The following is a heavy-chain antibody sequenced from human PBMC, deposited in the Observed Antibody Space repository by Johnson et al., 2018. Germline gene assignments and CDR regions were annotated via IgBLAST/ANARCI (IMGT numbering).Heavy chain of an antibody. CDR1: GFIFNSYG. CDR2: IWYDGSNK. V-gene: IGHV3-33*01. Sequence: QVQLVESGGGVVQPGRSLRLSCASSGFIFNSYGMHWVRQAPGKGLEWVAVIWYDGSNKYYADSVKGRFTISRENSENMLYLQMNSLRADDTAMYYCARDPTSYFSHYLDYWGQGTPVTFSS. CDR3: ARDPTSYFSHYLDY. J-gene: IGHJ4*02. D-gene: IGHD2/OR15-2a*01.